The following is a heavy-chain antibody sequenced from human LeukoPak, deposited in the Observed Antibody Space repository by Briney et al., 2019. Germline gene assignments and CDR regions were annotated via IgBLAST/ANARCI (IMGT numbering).Heavy chain of an antibody. CDR1: GGSISSSSYH. CDR3: ARRDYYGDYGAFDI. V-gene: IGHV4-39*01. Sequence: SEALSLTCTVSGGSISSSSYHWGWIRQPPGKGLEWIGSIYYSGSTYYNPSLKSRVTISVDTSKNQFSLKLSSVTAADTAEYYCARRDYYGDYGAFDIWGQGTMVTVSS. D-gene: IGHD4-17*01. J-gene: IGHJ3*02. CDR2: IYYSGST.